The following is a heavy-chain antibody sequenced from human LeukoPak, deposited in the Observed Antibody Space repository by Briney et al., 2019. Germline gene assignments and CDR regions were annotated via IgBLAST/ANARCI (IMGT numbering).Heavy chain of an antibody. CDR2: IYYSGSN. D-gene: IGHD4-23*01. V-gene: IGHV4-59*01. CDR1: RGSMTGYY. CDR3: ARGGGSVTPFDS. Sequence: SETLSLTCTVSRGSMTGYYWSWIRRPPGRGLEWIGHIYYSGSNNYNPSLKSRVTISVDTSKKQFSLKLNSVTAADTAVYYCARGGGSVTPFDSWGQGTVVTVSS. J-gene: IGHJ4*02.